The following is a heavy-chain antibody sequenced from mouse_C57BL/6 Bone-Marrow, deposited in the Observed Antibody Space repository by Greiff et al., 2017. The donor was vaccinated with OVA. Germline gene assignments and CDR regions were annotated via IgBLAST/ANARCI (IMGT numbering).Heavy chain of an antibody. CDR2: ISSGGDYI. Sequence: EVMLVESGEGLVKPGGSLKLSCAASGFTFSSYAMSWVRQTPEKRLEWVAYISSGGDYIYYADTVKGRFTISRDNARNTLYLQMSSLKSEDTAMYYCTRDALYYNGSSFYFDYWGQGTTLTVSS. J-gene: IGHJ2*01. CDR3: TRDALYYNGSSFYFDY. CDR1: GFTFSSYA. D-gene: IGHD1-1*01. V-gene: IGHV5-9-1*02.